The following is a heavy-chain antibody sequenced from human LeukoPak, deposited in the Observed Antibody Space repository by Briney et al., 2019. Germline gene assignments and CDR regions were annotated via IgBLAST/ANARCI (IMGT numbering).Heavy chain of an antibody. CDR1: GFTFSSYE. D-gene: IGHD3-22*01. V-gene: IGHV3-23*01. Sequence: GGSLRLSCAASGFTFSSYEMNWVRQAPGKGLEWVSAISGSGGSTYYADSVKGRFTISRDNSKNTLYLQMNSLRAEDTAVYYCAKDPLYYYDSSGYPVDWGQGTLVTVSS. CDR3: AKDPLYYYDSSGYPVD. J-gene: IGHJ4*02. CDR2: ISGSGGST.